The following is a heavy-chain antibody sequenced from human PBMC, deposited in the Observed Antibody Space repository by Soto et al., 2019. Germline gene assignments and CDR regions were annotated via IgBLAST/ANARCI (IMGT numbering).Heavy chain of an antibody. V-gene: IGHV2-26*01. J-gene: IGHJ5*02. D-gene: IGHD6-13*01. CDR1: GFSLSNARMG. CDR2: IFSNDEK. CDR3: ARVYAAAGTWWFDP. Sequence: QVTLKESGPVLVKPTESLTLTCTVSGFSLSNARMGVSWIRQPPGKALEWLAHIFSNDEKSYSTSLKSRLTLSEDTTKSQVVLTMTIMDPVDTATYYCARVYAAAGTWWFDPWGQGTLVTVSS.